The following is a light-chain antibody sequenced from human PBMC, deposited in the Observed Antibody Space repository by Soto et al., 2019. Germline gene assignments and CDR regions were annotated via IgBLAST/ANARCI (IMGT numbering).Light chain of an antibody. CDR2: DAS. Sequence: DIQMTQSPSSLSASVGDRVTITCRASQDIGKFLNWYQVKPGKAPKLLIYDASILEPGVPATFRGGGSGTYFTFTIASLQPEDIATYYCQQYDNLPLTFGGGTKVDI. J-gene: IGKJ4*01. CDR3: QQYDNLPLT. V-gene: IGKV1-33*01. CDR1: QDIGKF.